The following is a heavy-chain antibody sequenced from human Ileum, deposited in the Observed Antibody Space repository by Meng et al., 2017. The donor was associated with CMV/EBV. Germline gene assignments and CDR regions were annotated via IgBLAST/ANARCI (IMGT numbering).Heavy chain of an antibody. D-gene: IGHD2-15*01. J-gene: IGHJ3*02. CDR1: GYTFTSLH. CDR2: INPSDGGT. Sequence: ASVKVSCKASGYTFTSLHIHWLRQAPGQGLEWMGIINPSDGGTIYEQKFQDRVTMTRDTSTSTVYMELSSLKSEDAAAYYCAREGVVAATKSQDDAFDIWGQGTLVTVSS. CDR3: AREGVVAATKSQDDAFDI. V-gene: IGHV1-46*01.